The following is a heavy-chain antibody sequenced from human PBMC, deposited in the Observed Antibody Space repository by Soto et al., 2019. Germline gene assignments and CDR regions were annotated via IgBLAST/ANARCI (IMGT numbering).Heavy chain of an antibody. V-gene: IGHV4-39*01. D-gene: IGHD2-2*01. CDR1: GGSISSRSFY. CDR2: NYYSGST. J-gene: IGHJ4*02. Sequence: QLQLQESGPGLVKPSETLSLTCTVSGGSISSRSFYWGWIRQPPGMGLGWIGRNYYSGSTYYDPSLKSRVSISVETSKNQFPLRLSSVTAADTAVYYCASRSSYCRHTTFYEDYFDYWGQGILVTVSS. CDR3: ASRSSYCRHTTFYEDYFDY.